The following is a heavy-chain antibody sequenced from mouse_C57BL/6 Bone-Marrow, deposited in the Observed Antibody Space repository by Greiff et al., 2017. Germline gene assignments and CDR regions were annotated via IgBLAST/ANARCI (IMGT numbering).Heavy chain of an antibody. V-gene: IGHV14-3*01. J-gene: IGHJ1*03. CDR2: IDPANGNT. D-gene: IGHD1-1*01. CDR1: GFNIKNTY. CDR3: ACGPYYCGSSYWYFDV. Sequence: VQLQQSVAELVRPGASVKLSCTASGFNIKNTYMHWVKQRPEQGLEWIGRIDPANGNTKYAPKFQGKATITADTSSNTAYLQLSSLTSEDTAIYYCACGPYYCGSSYWYFDVWGTGTTVTVSS.